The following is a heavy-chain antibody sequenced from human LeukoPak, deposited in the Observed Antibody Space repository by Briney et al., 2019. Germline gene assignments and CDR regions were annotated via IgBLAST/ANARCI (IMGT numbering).Heavy chain of an antibody. CDR2: IYYSGST. CDR1: GGSFSSGGYY. J-gene: IGHJ4*02. CDR3: ARVGNGYCSGGSCFATANPIDY. Sequence: SQTLSLTCTVSGGSFSSGGYYWSWIRQHPGRGLEWVGYIYYSGSTYYNPSLKSRVTISVDTSKNQFSLKLSSVTAADTAVYYCARVGNGYCSGGSCFATANPIDYWGQGTLVTVSS. V-gene: IGHV4-31*03. D-gene: IGHD2-15*01.